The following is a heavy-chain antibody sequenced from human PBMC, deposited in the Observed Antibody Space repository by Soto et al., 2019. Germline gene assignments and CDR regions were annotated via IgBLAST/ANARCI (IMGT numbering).Heavy chain of an antibody. CDR1: GFSLSTSGVG. Sequence: QITLRESGPTLVQPTQTLTLTCTFSGFSLSTSGVGVAWIRQPPGKALEWLALIYCDDDKRYTPSLKNRLTITKDTSKNQVVLTMTNMDPTDTATYYCAKDVSDYWGQGTLVTVSS. CDR2: IYCDDDK. V-gene: IGHV2-5*02. CDR3: AKDVSDY. J-gene: IGHJ4*02.